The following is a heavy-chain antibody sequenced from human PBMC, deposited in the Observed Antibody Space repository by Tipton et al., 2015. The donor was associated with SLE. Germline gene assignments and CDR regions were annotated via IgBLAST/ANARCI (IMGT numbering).Heavy chain of an antibody. D-gene: IGHD6-6*01. CDR2: ISYSGST. V-gene: IGHV4-59*12. J-gene: IGHJ4*02. CDR1: GGSISSSY. Sequence: TLSLTCTVSGGSISSSYWSWFRQPPGKGLECIGYISYSGSTKYNPSLKSRVTMSVDRSKNQFSLKLNSVTAADTAVYFCARAEYHNTPFFDYWGQGIQVAVSS. CDR3: ARAEYHNTPFFDY.